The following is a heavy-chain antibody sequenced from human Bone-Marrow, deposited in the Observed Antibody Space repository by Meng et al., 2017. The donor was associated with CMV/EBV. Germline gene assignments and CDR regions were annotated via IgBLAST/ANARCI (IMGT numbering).Heavy chain of an antibody. J-gene: IGHJ4*02. CDR1: GYTFTSYG. Sequence: SVKVSCKASGYTFTSYGISWVRQAPGQGLEWMGRIIPILGIANYAQKFQGRVTITTDESTSTAYMELSSLRSEDTAVYYCARILTGDHGGFEYWGQGTLVTVSS. CDR3: ARILTGDHGGFEY. CDR2: IIPILGIA. D-gene: IGHD7-27*01. V-gene: IGHV1-69*04.